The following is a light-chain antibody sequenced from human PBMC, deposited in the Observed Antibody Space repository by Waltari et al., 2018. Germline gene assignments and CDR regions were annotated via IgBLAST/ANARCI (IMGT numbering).Light chain of an antibody. J-gene: IGKJ4*01. CDR3: QEYDSLPVT. Sequence: LSLLQQKPGKSPKVLSHKACRLESGVPARFSGSGFGTDFIRSISSLQPDDFATYYCQEYDSLPVTFGGGTRVEIK. CDR2: KAC. V-gene: IGKV1-5*03.